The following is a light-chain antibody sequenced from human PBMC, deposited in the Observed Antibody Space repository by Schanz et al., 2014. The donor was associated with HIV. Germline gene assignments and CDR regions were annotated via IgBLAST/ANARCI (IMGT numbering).Light chain of an antibody. J-gene: IGKJ2*01. CDR3: QHYNSFPYT. Sequence: DIQMTQSPSSLSASIGDRVTITCRASQAIRNDLDWFQQKPGKAPQRLISAASSLQSGVPSRFVGSGSGTEFTLTITSLQPDDSATYYCQHYNSFPYTFGQGTKL. CDR2: AAS. CDR1: QAIRND. V-gene: IGKV1-17*01.